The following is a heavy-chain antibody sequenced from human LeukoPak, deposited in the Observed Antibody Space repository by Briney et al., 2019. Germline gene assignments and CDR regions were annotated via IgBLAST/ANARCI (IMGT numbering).Heavy chain of an antibody. J-gene: IGHJ4*02. V-gene: IGHV3-11*01. Sequence: PGGSLRLSCAASGFTFSDYYMSWIRQAPGKGLEWVSYIGSNGSTIYYADSVKGRFTISRDNAKNSLYLQMNSLRAEDTAVYYCARDRYVGATTAGDSDSWGQGTLVTVSS. CDR3: ARDRYVGATTAGDSDS. D-gene: IGHD1-26*01. CDR2: IGSNGSTI. CDR1: GFTFSDYY.